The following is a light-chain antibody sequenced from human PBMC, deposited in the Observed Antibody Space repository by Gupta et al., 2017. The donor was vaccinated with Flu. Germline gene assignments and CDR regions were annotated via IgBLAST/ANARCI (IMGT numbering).Light chain of an antibody. CDR3: QQDDSTPPT. CDR1: QSVLYSSNNKDY. J-gene: IGKJ1*01. V-gene: IGKV4-1*01. CDR2: WAS. Sequence: DIVMTQPPDSLAVSLGERATINCKSSQSVLYSSNNKDYLAWYQQKPGQPPKLLIYWASTRESGVPDRFSGSGSGTDFTLTINSLQAEDVALYYCQQDDSTPPTFGQGTKVEIK.